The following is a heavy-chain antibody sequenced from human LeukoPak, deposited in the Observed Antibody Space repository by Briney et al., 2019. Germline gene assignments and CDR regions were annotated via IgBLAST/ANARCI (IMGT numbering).Heavy chain of an antibody. CDR1: GGTFSSYA. J-gene: IGHJ1*01. Sequence: ASVKVSCKASGGTFSSYAISWVRQAPGQGLEWMGGIIPIFGTANYAQKFQGRVTITTDESTSTAYMELSSRRSEDTAVYYCARASGYPPIRQHWGQGTLVTVSS. D-gene: IGHD5-18*01. CDR3: ARASGYPPIRQH. CDR2: IIPIFGTA. V-gene: IGHV1-69*05.